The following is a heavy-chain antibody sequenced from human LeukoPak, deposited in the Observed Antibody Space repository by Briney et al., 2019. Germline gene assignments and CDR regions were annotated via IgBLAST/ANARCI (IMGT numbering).Heavy chain of an antibody. CDR3: ARESPVAAVGRSWFDP. V-gene: IGHV3-23*01. J-gene: IGHJ5*02. D-gene: IGHD6-13*01. CDR2: ISGGGVTT. CDR1: GFTLSSYA. Sequence: PGGSLRLSCAASGFTLSSYAMSWVRQAPGKGLEWVSTISGGGVTTYYADSVKGRLTISRDNSKNTVSLQMNSLRDDDTAVYFCARESPVAAVGRSWFDPWGQGTLVTVSS.